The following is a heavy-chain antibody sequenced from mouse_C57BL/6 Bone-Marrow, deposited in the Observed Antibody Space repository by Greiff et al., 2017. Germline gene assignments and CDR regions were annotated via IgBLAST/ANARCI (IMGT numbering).Heavy chain of an antibody. CDR3: ASDGYDGAWFAY. CDR1: GYTFTSYW. CDR2: IDPSNSYT. D-gene: IGHD2-2*01. V-gene: IGHV1-69*01. J-gene: IGHJ3*01. Sequence: QVQLKQPGAELVMPGASVKLSCKASGYTFTSYWMHWVKQRPGQGLEWIGEIDPSNSYTNYNQKFKGKSTLTVDKSSSTAYMQLNSLTSEDSAVYYCASDGYDGAWFAYWGQGTLVTVSA.